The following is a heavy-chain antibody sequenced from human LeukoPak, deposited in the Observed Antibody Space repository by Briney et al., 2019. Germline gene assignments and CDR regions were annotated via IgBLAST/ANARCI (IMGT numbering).Heavy chain of an antibody. CDR3: ARIRIEWELPGDYYYGMDV. CDR1: GGSISSYY. J-gene: IGHJ6*02. Sequence: SETLSLTCTVSGGSISSYYWSWIRQPPGKGLEWIGYIYYSGSTNYNPSLKRRVTISVDTSKNQFSLKLSSVTAADTAVYYCARIRIEWELPGDYYYGMDVWGQGTTVTVSS. V-gene: IGHV4-59*01. CDR2: IYYSGST. D-gene: IGHD1-26*01.